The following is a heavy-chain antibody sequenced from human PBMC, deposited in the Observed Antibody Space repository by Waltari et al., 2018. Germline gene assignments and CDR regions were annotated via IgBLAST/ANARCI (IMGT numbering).Heavy chain of an antibody. CDR3: AREIDSGPGRWFDP. D-gene: IGHD6-25*01. V-gene: IGHV4-4*07. CDR2: VYTSGST. Sequence: QVQLQESCPGLVKPSDTLSLTCTVSGGSISGYYWNWIRQPSGKGLEWIGRVYTSGSTNYNPSLKSRGTMSVDTAKKQFSLKLSSWTAAETAVYFCAREIDSGPGRWFDPWGQGTLVTVSS. CDR1: GGSISGYY. J-gene: IGHJ5*02.